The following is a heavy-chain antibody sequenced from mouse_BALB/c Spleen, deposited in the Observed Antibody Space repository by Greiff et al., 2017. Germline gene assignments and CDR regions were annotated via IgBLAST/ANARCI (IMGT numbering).Heavy chain of an antibody. V-gene: IGHV1-87*01. CDR1: GYTFTSYW. CDR2: IYPGDGDT. J-gene: IGHJ2*01. Sequence: QVHVKQSGAELARPGASVKLSCKASGYTFTSYWMQWVKQRPGQGLEWIGAIYPGDGDTRYTQKFKGKATLTADKSSSTAYMQLSSLASEDSAVYYCARSNYRYDKRGLDYWGQGTTLTVSS. D-gene: IGHD2-14*01. CDR3: ARSNYRYDKRGLDY.